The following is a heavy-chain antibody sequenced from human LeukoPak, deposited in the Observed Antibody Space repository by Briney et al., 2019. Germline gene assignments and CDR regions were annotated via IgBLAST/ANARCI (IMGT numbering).Heavy chain of an antibody. CDR2: IYYSGST. D-gene: IGHD1-26*01. J-gene: IGHJ4*02. Sequence: SETLSLTCTVSGGSISSYYWSWIRQPPGKGLEWIGSIYYSGSTYYNPSLKSRVTISVDTSKNQFSLKLSSVTAADTAVYYCARHPIVGATGDYWGQGTLVTVSS. CDR1: GGSISSYY. CDR3: ARHPIVGATGDY. V-gene: IGHV4-39*01.